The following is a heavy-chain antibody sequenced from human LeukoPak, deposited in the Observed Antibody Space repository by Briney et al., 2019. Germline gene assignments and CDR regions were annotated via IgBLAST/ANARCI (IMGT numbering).Heavy chain of an antibody. CDR2: ISSSSSYI. D-gene: IGHD2-15*01. V-gene: IGHV3-21*01. J-gene: IGHJ4*02. CDR1: GFTFSSYS. Sequence: GGSLRLSCAASGFTFSSYSMNWVRQAPGKGLEWVSSISSSSSYIYYADSVKGRFTISRENAKNSLYLQMNSLRAGDTAVYYCARVYCSGGICHFDYWGQGTLVTVSS. CDR3: ARVYCSGGICHFDY.